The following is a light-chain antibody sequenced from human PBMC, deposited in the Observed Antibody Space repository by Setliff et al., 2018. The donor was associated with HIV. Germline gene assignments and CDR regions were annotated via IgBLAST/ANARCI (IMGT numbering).Light chain of an antibody. CDR3: SSYADNNNVI. Sequence: QSVLTQPRSASGSPGQSVNISCTGTSSDVGGYNFVSWCQQHPGKAPKLLIYEVNKRPSGVPDRFSGSKSGNTASLNVSGLQAEDEADYYCSSYADNNNVIFGGGTK. CDR1: SSDVGGYNF. V-gene: IGLV2-8*01. CDR2: EVN. J-gene: IGLJ2*01.